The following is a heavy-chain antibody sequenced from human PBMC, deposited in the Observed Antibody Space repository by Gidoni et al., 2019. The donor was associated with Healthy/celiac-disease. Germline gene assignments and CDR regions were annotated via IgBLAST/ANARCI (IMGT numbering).Heavy chain of an antibody. J-gene: IGHJ6*02. CDR2: IYSSGST. Sequence: QVQLQESGPGLVKPSQTLSLTCTVPGGSFSSGSYYWSWIRQPPGKGLEWIGRIYSSGSTNYNRTHKSRVTMSVDTSKNQFAQKLSSVTAADTAVYYCARDKEAARPSRYYYYGRDVWGQGTTVTVSS. V-gene: IGHV4-61*02. CDR1: GGSFSSGSYY. D-gene: IGHD6-6*01. CDR3: ARDKEAARPSRYYYYGRDV.